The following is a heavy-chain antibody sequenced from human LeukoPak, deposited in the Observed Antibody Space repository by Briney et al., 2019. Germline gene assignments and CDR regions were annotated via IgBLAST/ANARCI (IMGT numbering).Heavy chain of an antibody. CDR1: GFTLNIYG. J-gene: IGHJ5*02. CDR2: IAHDGVSK. D-gene: IGHD6-19*01. V-gene: IGHV3-30*19. Sequence: GRSLRLSCATSGFTLNIYGVHWVRQAPGKGLEWVAIIAHDGVSKYYTDSVKGRFTISRDNSRNTLYLQMDSLRPEDTAVYYCARDWGASGWYNWFDPWGQGTLVTVSS. CDR3: ARDWGASGWYNWFDP.